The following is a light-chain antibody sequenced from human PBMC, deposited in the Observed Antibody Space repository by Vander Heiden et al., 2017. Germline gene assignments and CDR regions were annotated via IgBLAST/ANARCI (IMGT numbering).Light chain of an antibody. CDR2: GAS. CDR3: QQYKNWPPIT. V-gene: IGKV3-15*01. Sequence: RATLSCRASQSVSSNLAWYQQKPGQAPRLLIYGASTRATGIPARFSGSGSGTEFTLTISSLQSEDFAVYYCQQYKNWPPITFGQGTLMEIK. J-gene: IGKJ5*01. CDR1: QSVSSN.